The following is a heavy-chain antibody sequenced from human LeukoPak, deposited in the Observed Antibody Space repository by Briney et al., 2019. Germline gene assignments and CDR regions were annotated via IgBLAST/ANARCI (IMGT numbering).Heavy chain of an antibody. V-gene: IGHV5-51*01. CDR1: GYSFTSYW. CDR2: IYPGDSDT. Sequence: GESLKISCKGFGYSFTSYWIGWVRQMPGKGLEWMGIIYPGDSDTRYSPSFQGQVTISADKSISTAYLQWSSLKASDTAMYYCATRGYSYGDNFDYWGQGTLVTVSS. J-gene: IGHJ4*02. CDR3: ATRGYSYGDNFDY. D-gene: IGHD5-18*01.